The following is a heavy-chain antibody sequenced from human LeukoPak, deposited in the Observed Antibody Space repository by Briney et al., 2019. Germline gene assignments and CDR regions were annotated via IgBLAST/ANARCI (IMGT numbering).Heavy chain of an antibody. CDR1: GDTFSSYY. CDR2: IYYSGST. CDR3: ARHTYSSGPYDY. D-gene: IGHD6-19*01. V-gene: IGHV4-59*08. Sequence: SETLSLTCTVSGDTFSSYYWSWIRQPPGKGLEWIGYIYYSGSTNYNPSLKSRVTISVKSSRNQFSLKLSPVSDANTAMYYCARHTYSSGPYDYWGQGSLVTVTS. J-gene: IGHJ4*02.